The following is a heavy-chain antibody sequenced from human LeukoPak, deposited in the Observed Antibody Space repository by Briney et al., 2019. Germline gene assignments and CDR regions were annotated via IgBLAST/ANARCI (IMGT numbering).Heavy chain of an antibody. J-gene: IGHJ4*02. CDR2: IYYSGST. Sequence: SETLSLTCTVSGGSISSSSYDWGWIRHPPGKGLEWIGSIYYSGSTYYNPSRKSRVTISVDTSKNQFSLTLSSVTAAHTAVYYCQAGGYDFWSGYPYNFDYWGQGTLVTVSS. CDR1: GGSISSSSYD. V-gene: IGHV4-39*01. CDR3: QAGGYDFWSGYPYNFDY. D-gene: IGHD3-3*01.